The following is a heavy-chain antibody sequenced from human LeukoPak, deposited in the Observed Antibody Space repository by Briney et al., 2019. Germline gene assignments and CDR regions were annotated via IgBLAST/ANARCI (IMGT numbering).Heavy chain of an antibody. CDR2: IYYSGST. CDR3: ARVAAYCSSTSCYRFMDV. V-gene: IGHV4-34*09. J-gene: IGHJ6*02. Sequence: SETLSLTCAVYGGSFSGYYWSWIRQPPGKGLEWIGYIYYSGSTYYNPSLKSRVTISVDTSKNQFSLKLSSVTAADTAVYYCARVAAYCSSTSCYRFMDVWGQGTTVTVSS. D-gene: IGHD2-2*01. CDR1: GGSFSGYY.